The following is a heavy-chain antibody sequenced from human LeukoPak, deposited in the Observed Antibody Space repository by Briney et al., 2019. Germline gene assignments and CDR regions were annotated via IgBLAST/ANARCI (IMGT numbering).Heavy chain of an antibody. CDR1: GGTFSSYA. V-gene: IGHV1-69*05. D-gene: IGHD3-10*01. J-gene: IGHJ4*02. CDR2: IIPIFGTA. Sequence: SVKVSCKASGGTFSSYAISWVRQAPGQGLEWMGGIIPIFGTANYAQKFQGRVTITTDESTSTAYMELSSLRSEDTAVYYCAREVDPGSGSYYSPSYFDYWGQGTLVTVSS. CDR3: AREVDPGSGSYYSPSYFDY.